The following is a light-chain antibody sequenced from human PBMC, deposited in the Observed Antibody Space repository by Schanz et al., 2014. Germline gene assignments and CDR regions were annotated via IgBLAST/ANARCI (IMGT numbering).Light chain of an antibody. Sequence: DIQMTQSPSTLSASVGDRVTITCRASQSISSWLAWYQQKPGKAPKLLIHQASSLESGVPSRFSGSGSGTEFTLTISGLQPDDFATYYCKQYNSYSITFGQGTRLDIK. CDR3: KQYNSYSIT. J-gene: IGKJ5*01. CDR1: QSISSW. V-gene: IGKV1-5*03. CDR2: QAS.